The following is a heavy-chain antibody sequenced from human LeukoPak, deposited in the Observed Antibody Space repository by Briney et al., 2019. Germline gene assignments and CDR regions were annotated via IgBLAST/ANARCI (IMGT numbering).Heavy chain of an antibody. CDR1: GYTFTSYY. J-gene: IGHJ6*03. Sequence: ASVKVSCKASGYTFTSYYMHWVRQAPGQGLEWMGLINPTGGSTGYAQKFQGRVTMTRDTSTSTVYMELSSLRSEDTAVYYCARGVPFYGSGSYYAAIYYYYYYMDVWGKGTTVTISS. V-gene: IGHV1-46*01. CDR2: INPTGGST. CDR3: ARGVPFYGSGSYYAAIYYYYYYMDV. D-gene: IGHD3-10*01.